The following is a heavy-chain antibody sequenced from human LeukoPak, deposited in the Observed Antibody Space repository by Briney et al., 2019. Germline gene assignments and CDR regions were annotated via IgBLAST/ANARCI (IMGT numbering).Heavy chain of an antibody. CDR3: AESRNWGYYYYYYMAV. J-gene: IGHJ6*03. V-gene: IGHV4-34*01. Sequence: SETLSITCAVYGGSFSGYYWSWIRQPLGKGLEWIGEINHSGSTNYHRSLKSRVTISVDTSKNQFSLKLSSVTAADTAVYYCAESRNWGYYYYYYMAVWGKGTTVTVPS. CDR1: GGSFSGYY. D-gene: IGHD7-27*01. CDR2: INHSGST.